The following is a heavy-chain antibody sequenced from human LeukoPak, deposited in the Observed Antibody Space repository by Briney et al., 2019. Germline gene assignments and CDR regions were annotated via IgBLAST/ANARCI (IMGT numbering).Heavy chain of an antibody. CDR3: ARVDWMIGAFDI. V-gene: IGHV3-48*02. J-gene: IGHJ3*02. Sequence: LSGGSLRLSCAASGFTFSTYSMNWVRQAPGKGLEWVSYITSSSSTIYYTDSVRGWFTISRDNAKNSLYLQMNSLRDEDTAVYYCARVDWMIGAFDIWGQGTMVTVSS. CDR2: ITSSSSTI. D-gene: IGHD3-22*01. CDR1: GFTFSTYS.